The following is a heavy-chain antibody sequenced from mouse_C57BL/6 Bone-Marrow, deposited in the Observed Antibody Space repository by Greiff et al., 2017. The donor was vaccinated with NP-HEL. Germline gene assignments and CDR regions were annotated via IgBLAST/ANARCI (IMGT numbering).Heavy chain of an antibody. Sequence: EVQVVESGGGLVQPGGSLSLSCAASGFTFTDYYMSWVRQPPGQALEWLGFIRNKANGYTTEYSASVKGRFTISRDTSQSILYLQMNALRAEDSATDYCARIIYYYGSSYDYWGQGTTLTVSS. CDR3: ARIIYYYGSSYDY. J-gene: IGHJ2*01. D-gene: IGHD1-1*01. CDR2: IRNKANGYTT. V-gene: IGHV7-3*01. CDR1: GFTFTDYY.